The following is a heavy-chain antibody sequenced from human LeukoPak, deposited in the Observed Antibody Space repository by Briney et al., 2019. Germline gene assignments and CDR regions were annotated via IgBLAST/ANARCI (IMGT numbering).Heavy chain of an antibody. CDR1: GYTFTSYD. CDR3: ARAPKDYGSGTAFTY. Sequence: ASVKVSCKASGYTFTSYDINWVRQATGQGLEWMGWMNPNSGNTGYAQKFQGRVTMTRNTSISTAYKELSSLRSEDTAVYYCARAPKDYGSGTAFTYGGKGTLVTASS. J-gene: IGHJ4*02. CDR2: MNPNSGNT. V-gene: IGHV1-8*01. D-gene: IGHD3-10*01.